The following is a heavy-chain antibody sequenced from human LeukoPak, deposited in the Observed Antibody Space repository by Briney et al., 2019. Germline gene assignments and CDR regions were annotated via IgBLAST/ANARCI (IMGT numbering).Heavy chain of an antibody. V-gene: IGHV4-59*12. CDR3: ARETVAELFDY. D-gene: IGHD6-19*01. CDR1: GGSISSYY. CDR2: IYYSGST. Sequence: SETLSLTCTVSGGSISSYYWSWIRQPPGKGLEWIGYIYYSGSTNYNPSLKSRVTISVDTSKNQFSLKLSSVTAADTAVYYCARETVAELFDYWGQGTLVPVSS. J-gene: IGHJ4*02.